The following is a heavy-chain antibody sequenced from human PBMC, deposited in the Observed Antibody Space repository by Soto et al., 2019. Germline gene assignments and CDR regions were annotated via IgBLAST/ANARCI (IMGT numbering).Heavy chain of an antibody. J-gene: IGHJ4*02. CDR1: GFTFSSYG. D-gene: IGHD2-15*01. Sequence: QVQLVESGGGVVQPGRSLRLSCAASGFTFSSYGMHWVRQAPGKGLEWVGVIWFDGSKTDYAASVKGRFTISRDNSKNRLYLQMNSLRVEDTAVYYCASIDVVVFDFWGQGTLVTVSS. V-gene: IGHV3-33*08. CDR3: ASIDVVVFDF. CDR2: IWFDGSKT.